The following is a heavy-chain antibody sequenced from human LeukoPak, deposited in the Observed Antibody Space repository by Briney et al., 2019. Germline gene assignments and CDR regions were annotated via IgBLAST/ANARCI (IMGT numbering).Heavy chain of an antibody. Sequence: GESLKISCKGSGYIFTTHWIGWVRQMPGRGLEWMGIIYPGDSDIRYSPSFEGQVTFSADKSISTAYLQWSSLKTSDTAMYYCARRDYYHGTSTRAAFEYWGQGTLVSVSS. J-gene: IGHJ4*02. CDR1: GYIFTTHW. CDR3: ARRDYYHGTSTRAAFEY. D-gene: IGHD3-22*01. CDR2: IYPGDSDI. V-gene: IGHV5-51*01.